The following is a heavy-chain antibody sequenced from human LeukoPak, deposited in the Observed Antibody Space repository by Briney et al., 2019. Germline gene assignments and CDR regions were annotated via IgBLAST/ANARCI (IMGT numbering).Heavy chain of an antibody. J-gene: IGHJ3*02. Sequence: SETLSLTCAVYGGSFSGYYWSWIRQPPGKGLEWIGEINHSGSTNYNPSLKSRVTISVDTSESQFSLKMRSVTAADTAVYYCARRNRAMDAFDIWGQGTMVTVSS. CDR2: INHSGST. CDR1: GGSFSGYY. V-gene: IGHV4-34*01. D-gene: IGHD2-2*01. CDR3: ARRNRAMDAFDI.